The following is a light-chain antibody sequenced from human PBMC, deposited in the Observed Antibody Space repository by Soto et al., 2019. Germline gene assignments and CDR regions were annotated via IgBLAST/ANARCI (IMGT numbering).Light chain of an antibody. J-gene: IGKJ1*01. CDR1: QSIGDT. CDR3: KQYNNWPRM. V-gene: IGKV3-15*01. CDR2: GAS. Sequence: EIVMTQSPATLSVSPGGRATLSCRASQSIGDTLAWYQQKPGQAPRLLIHGASTRAPGFPARFSGSGSGTDFTLTIRSLQSEDFAVYYCKQYNNWPRMFGQGTKVDIK.